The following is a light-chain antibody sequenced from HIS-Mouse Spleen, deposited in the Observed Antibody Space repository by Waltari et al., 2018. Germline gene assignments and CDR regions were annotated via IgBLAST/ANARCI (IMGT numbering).Light chain of an antibody. CDR3: SSYAGSNNFVV. V-gene: IGLV2-8*01. Sequence: QSALTQPPSASGSPGQSVTISCTGTSSDVGCYNYVSWYQQHPGKAPERMIYEVSKRPSGVADRFSGSKSGHTASLTGSGLQAEDEADYYCSSYAGSNNFVVFGGGTKLTVL. CDR2: EVS. CDR1: SSDVGCYNY. J-gene: IGLJ2*01.